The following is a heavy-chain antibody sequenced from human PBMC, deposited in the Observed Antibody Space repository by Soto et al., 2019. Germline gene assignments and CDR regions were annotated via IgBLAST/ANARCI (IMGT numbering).Heavy chain of an antibody. V-gene: IGHV1-69*12. CDR1: GGTFSSYA. CDR3: ATQGLPNYSYYGMDV. CDR2: IIPIFGTA. Sequence: QVQLVQSGAEVKKPGSSVKVSCKASGGTFSSYAISWVRQAPGQGLEWMGGIIPIFGTANYAQQFQGRVTLTADESTRTAYMELSSLRSEDTAVYYCATQGLPNYSYYGMDVWGQGTTVTVSS. D-gene: IGHD5-18*01. J-gene: IGHJ6*02.